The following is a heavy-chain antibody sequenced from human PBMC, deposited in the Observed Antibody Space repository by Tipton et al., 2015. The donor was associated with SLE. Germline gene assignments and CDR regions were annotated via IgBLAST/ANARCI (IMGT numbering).Heavy chain of an antibody. Sequence: TLSLTCTVSGGSISSYYWSWIRQPPGKGLEWIGYIYYSGSTNYNPSLKSRVTISVDTSKNQFSLKLSSVTAADTAVYYCARDGGGAAASHWGQGTLVTVSS. CDR2: IYYSGST. CDR1: GGSISSYY. V-gene: IGHV4-59*01. D-gene: IGHD6-13*01. CDR3: ARDGGGAAASH. J-gene: IGHJ4*02.